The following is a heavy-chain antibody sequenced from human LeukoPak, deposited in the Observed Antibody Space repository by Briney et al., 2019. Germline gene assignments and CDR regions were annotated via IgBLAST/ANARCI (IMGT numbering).Heavy chain of an antibody. CDR3: AKDPGQRYDFWSGYYYFDY. CDR1: GFTFSSYA. V-gene: IGHV3-23*01. CDR2: ISGSGGST. J-gene: IGHJ4*02. Sequence: PGGTLRLSCAASGFTFSSYAMSWVRQAPGKGLEWVSAISGSGGSTYYADSVKGRFTISRDNSKNTLYLQMNSLRAEDTAVYYCAKDPGQRYDFWSGYYYFDYWGQGTLVTVSS. D-gene: IGHD3-3*01.